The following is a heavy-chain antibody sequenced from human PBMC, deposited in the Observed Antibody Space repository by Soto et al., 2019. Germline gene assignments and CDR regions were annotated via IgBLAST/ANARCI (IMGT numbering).Heavy chain of an antibody. CDR3: ARVRTGTFGGVIVIDYYYYYMDV. D-gene: IGHD3-16*02. CDR1: GFTFSSYS. J-gene: IGHJ6*03. CDR2: ISSSSTI. V-gene: IGHV3-48*01. Sequence: PGGSLRLSCAASGFTFSSYSMNWVRQAPGKGLEWVSYISSSSTIYYADSVKGRFTISRDNAKNSLYLQMNSLRAEDTAVYYCARVRTGTFGGVIVIDYYYYYMDVWGKGTTVTVSS.